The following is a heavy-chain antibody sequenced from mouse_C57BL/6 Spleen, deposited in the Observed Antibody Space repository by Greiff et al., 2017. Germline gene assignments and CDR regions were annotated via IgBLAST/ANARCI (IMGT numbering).Heavy chain of an antibody. Sequence: VQLKQSGAELVRPGASVKLSCTASGFNIKDYYMHWVKQRPEQGLEWIGRIDPEDGDTEYAPKFQGKATMTADTSSNTAYLQLSSLTSEDTAVYYCTPLYYGSSYGAMDYWGQGTSGTGSS. D-gene: IGHD1-1*01. CDR3: TPLYYGSSYGAMDY. CDR1: GFNIKDYY. V-gene: IGHV14-1*01. J-gene: IGHJ4*01. CDR2: IDPEDGDT.